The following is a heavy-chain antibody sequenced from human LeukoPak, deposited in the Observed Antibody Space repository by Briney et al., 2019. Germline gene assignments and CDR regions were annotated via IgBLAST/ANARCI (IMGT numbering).Heavy chain of an antibody. CDR1: GFTFSSYA. CDR3: ARGDGYNQPDY. V-gene: IGHV3-30-3*01. J-gene: IGHJ4*02. Sequence: GGSLRLSCAAPGFTFSSYAMHWVRQAPGKGLEWVAVISYDGSNKYYADSVKGRFTISRDNSKNTLYLQMNSLRAEDTAVYYCARGDGYNQPDYWGQGTLVTVSS. CDR2: ISYDGSNK. D-gene: IGHD5-12*01.